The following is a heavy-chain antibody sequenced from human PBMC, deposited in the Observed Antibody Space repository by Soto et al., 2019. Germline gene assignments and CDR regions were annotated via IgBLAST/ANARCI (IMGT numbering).Heavy chain of an antibody. Sequence: GGSLRLSCVASGFTISGNAMNWVRQAPGRGLEWVSYISSSSTNIHYADSVRGRFTISRDNAKNSLYLQMNSLRDEDTAVYRCARDLSWGSKWYYYMDVWGKGTTVTVSS. V-gene: IGHV3-48*02. CDR2: ISSSSTNI. CDR1: GFTISGNA. CDR3: ARDLSWGSKWYYYMDV. J-gene: IGHJ6*03. D-gene: IGHD3-16*01.